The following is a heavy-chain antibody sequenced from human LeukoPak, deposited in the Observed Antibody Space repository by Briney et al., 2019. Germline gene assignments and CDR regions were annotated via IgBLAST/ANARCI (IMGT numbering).Heavy chain of an antibody. J-gene: IGHJ5*02. Sequence: PGGSLRLSCAASGFTFSSYGMHWVRQAPGKRLEWVAFIRYDGTNKYYAESVKGRFTISRDNSKNTLYVQMNSLRAEDTAVYYCAKGNYYDSSAYNWFDPWGQGTLVTVSS. CDR3: AKGNYYDSSAYNWFDP. D-gene: IGHD3-22*01. CDR1: GFTFSSYG. V-gene: IGHV3-30*02. CDR2: IRYDGTNK.